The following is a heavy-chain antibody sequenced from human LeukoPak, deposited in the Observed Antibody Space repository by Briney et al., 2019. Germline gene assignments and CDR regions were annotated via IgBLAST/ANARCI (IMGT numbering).Heavy chain of an antibody. J-gene: IGHJ4*02. CDR2: ISYDGSNK. CDR1: GFTFSSYA. D-gene: IGHD1-20*01. CDR3: ARDGLTGTTSSGKVY. V-gene: IGHV3-30*04. Sequence: GGSLRLSCAASGFTFSSYAMHWVRQAPGKGLEWVAVISYDGSNKYYADSVKGRFTISRDNSKNTLYLQMNSLRAEDTAVYYCARDGLTGTTSSGKVYWGQGTLVTVSS.